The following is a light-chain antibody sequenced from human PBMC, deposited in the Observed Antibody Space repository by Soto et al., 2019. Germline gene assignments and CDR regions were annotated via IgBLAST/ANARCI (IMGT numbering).Light chain of an antibody. V-gene: IGLV2-14*01. Sequence: QSVLTQPASVSGSPGQSITVSCTGSSSDIGAYEYVSWYQQHPGKAPKLLIYEVRSRPSGVSNRFSGSKSGNTASLTISGLQAEDEAHYYCSSYTSTNSVVFGGGTKLTVL. CDR2: EVR. J-gene: IGLJ2*01. CDR3: SSYTSTNSVV. CDR1: SSDIGAYEY.